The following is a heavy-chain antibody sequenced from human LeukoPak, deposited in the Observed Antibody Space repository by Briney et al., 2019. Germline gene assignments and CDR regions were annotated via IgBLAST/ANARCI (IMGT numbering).Heavy chain of an antibody. CDR2: IRYDGSNK. CDR3: AKARTRGYSYGSFDY. Sequence: GGSLRLSCAASGFTFNYYAMHWVRQAPGKGLVWVTFIRYDGSNKYYADSVKGRFTISRDNSKNTLYLQMNSLRAEDTAVYYCAKARTRGYSYGSFDYWGQGTLVTVSS. CDR1: GFTFNYYA. V-gene: IGHV3-30*02. J-gene: IGHJ4*02. D-gene: IGHD5-18*01.